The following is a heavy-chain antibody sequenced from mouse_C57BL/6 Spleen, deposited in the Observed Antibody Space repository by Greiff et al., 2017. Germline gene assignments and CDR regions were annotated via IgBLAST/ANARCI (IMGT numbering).Heavy chain of an antibody. V-gene: IGHV6-3*01. CDR1: GFTFSNYW. CDR2: IRLKSDNYAT. CDR3: TVGNYVDY. D-gene: IGHD1-1*02. J-gene: IGHJ2*01. Sequence: EVKLEESGGGLVQPGGSMKLSCVASGFTFSNYWMNWVRQSPEKGLEWVAQIRLKSDNYATHYAESVKGRFTISRDDSKSSVYLQMNNLRAEETGIYYCTVGNYVDYWGQGTTLTVSS.